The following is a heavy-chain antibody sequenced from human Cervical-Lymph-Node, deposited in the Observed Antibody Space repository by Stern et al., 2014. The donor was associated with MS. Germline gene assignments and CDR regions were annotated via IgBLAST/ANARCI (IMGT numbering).Heavy chain of an antibody. CDR1: GYTFTRFG. V-gene: IGHV1-3*04. D-gene: IGHD3-10*01. CDR2: INTINGNT. CDR3: ARDFYGSGSYDDALDI. Sequence: QVQLVQSGAEVKKPGASVKLSCKASGYTFTRFGIHWVRQAPGQRPEWMGWINTINGNTKYSQKFQGRVVITRDTSAGTAQMDLSGLGFEDTAIYYCARDFYGSGSYDDALDIWGRGTLVTVSS. J-gene: IGHJ3*02.